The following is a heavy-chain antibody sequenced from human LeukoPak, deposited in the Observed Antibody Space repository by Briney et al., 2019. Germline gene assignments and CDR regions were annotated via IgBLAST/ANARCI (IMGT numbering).Heavy chain of an antibody. CDR1: GYTFTSIY. D-gene: IGHD4-17*01. Sequence: ASVKVSCKPSGYTFTSIYIHWVRQAPGQGPEWMGLINPSANTTTYAQKFQGRVAMTCDTSTSTVYMELSSLRSEDTAVYYCARAPDYGDFDGLQYWGQGTLVTVSS. CDR3: ARAPDYGDFDGLQY. J-gene: IGHJ4*02. CDR2: INPSANTT. V-gene: IGHV1-46*01.